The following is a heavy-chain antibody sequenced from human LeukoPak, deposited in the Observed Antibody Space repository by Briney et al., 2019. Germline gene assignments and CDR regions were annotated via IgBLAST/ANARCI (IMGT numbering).Heavy chain of an antibody. CDR1: GYTFTSYA. J-gene: IGHJ6*02. D-gene: IGHD6-6*01. V-gene: IGHV1-3*01. CDR2: INAGNGNT. CDR3: ARAPLGYSSSSDYYYYYGMDV. Sequence: ASVKVSCKASGYTFTSYAMHWVRQAPGQRLEWMGWINAGNGNTKYSQKFQGRVTITRDTSASTAYMELSSLRSEDTAVYYCARAPLGYSSSSDYYYYYGMDVWGQGTTVTVSS.